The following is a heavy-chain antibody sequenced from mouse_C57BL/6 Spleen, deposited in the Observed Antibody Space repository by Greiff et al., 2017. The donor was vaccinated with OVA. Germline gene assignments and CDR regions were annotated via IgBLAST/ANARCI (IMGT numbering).Heavy chain of an antibody. Sequence: QVHVKQPGAELVKPGASVKMSCKASGYTFTSYWITWVKQRPGQGLEWIGDIYPGSGSTNYNEKFKSKATLTVDTSSSTAYMQLSSLTSEDSAVSYCARNQFDYGSSYDFDYWGQGTTLTVSS. CDR2: IYPGSGST. V-gene: IGHV1-55*01. J-gene: IGHJ2*01. CDR1: GYTFTSYW. D-gene: IGHD1-1*01. CDR3: ARNQFDYGSSYDFDY.